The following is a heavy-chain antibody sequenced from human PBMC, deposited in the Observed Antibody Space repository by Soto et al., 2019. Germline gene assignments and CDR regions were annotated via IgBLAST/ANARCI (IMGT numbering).Heavy chain of an antibody. CDR2: SSATGAGT. J-gene: IGHJ4*02. V-gene: IGHV3-23*01. CDR3: AKDRRAGGNYGFYSDF. CDR1: GGSISSGDYY. Sequence: ETLSLTCTVSGGSISSGDYYWSWVRQAPGKGLEWVSFSSATGAGTYYADSVKGRFTISRDNSKNTLYLQMTSLRADDTAVYYCAKDRRAGGNYGFYSDFWGQGALVTVSS. D-gene: IGHD1-7*01.